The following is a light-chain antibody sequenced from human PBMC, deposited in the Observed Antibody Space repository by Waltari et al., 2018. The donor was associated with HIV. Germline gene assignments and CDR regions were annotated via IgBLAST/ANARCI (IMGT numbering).Light chain of an antibody. CDR1: YSNIGSNT. Sequence: QSLLPQPPSASGTPGQRVTIPCSGSYSNIGSNTVNWHQQLPGSAPRALIYNNDQRPSGVPDRFSGSKSGTSASLAISGLQSEDQGDYYCVSWDDKLDGWVFGGGTRLTVL. V-gene: IGLV1-44*01. CDR2: NND. CDR3: VSWDDKLDGWV. J-gene: IGLJ3*02.